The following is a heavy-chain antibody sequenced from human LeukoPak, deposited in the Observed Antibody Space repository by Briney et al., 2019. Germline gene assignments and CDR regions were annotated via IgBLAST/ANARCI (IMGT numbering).Heavy chain of an antibody. Sequence: GRSLRLSCAASGFTFDEYTMHWVRQAPGKGLEWVSGISWKSGTIGYADSVKGRFTISRDNAKNSLYLQMNSLRVEDMALYYCVKARRDGYNSWGIFDYWGQGTLVTVSS. CDR2: ISWKSGTI. V-gene: IGHV3-9*03. J-gene: IGHJ4*02. CDR3: VKARRDGYNSWGIFDY. D-gene: IGHD5-24*01. CDR1: GFTFDEYT.